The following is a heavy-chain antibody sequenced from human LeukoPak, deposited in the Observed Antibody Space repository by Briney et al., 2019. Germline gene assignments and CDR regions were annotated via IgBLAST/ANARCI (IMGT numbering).Heavy chain of an antibody. J-gene: IGHJ5*02. CDR3: ARDDSGLISSSGPNWFDP. D-gene: IGHD6-13*01. CDR1: GFTFSSYG. V-gene: IGHV3-33*01. Sequence: GGSLRLSCAASGFTFSSYGMHWVRQAPGKGLKWVAVIWYDGSNKYYADSVKGRFTISRDNSKNTLYLQMNSLRAEDTAVYYCARDDSGLISSSGPNWFDPWGQGTLVTVSS. CDR2: IWYDGSNK.